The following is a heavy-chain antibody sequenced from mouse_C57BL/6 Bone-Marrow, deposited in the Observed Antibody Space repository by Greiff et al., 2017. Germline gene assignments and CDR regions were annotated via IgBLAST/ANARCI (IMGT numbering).Heavy chain of an antibody. Sequence: QVQLKQSGAELVKPGASVKLSCKASGYTFTEYTIHWVKQRSGQGLEWIGWFYPGSGSIKYNEKFKDKATLTADKSTSTVYMELSRLTLEDSAVYLCARHEEGGNPFDYWGQGTTLTVSS. CDR3: ARHEEGGNPFDY. V-gene: IGHV1-62-2*01. J-gene: IGHJ2*01. D-gene: IGHD1-1*02. CDR2: FYPGSGSI. CDR1: GYTFTEYT.